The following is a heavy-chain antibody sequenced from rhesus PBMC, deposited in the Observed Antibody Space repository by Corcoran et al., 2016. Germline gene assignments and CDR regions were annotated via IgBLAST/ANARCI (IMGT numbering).Heavy chain of an antibody. V-gene: IGHV4-169*01. J-gene: IGHJ4*01. Sequence: QLQLQESGPGLVKPSETLSVTCSVSGGSISSSYWSWIRQAPGKGLEWIGDIYGSGSSTNYNPSLKSRVTLSVDTSKSQLSLKLSSVTTADTAVYYCARVPDYWGQGVLVTVSS. CDR3: ARVPDY. CDR2: IYGSGSST. CDR1: GGSISSSY.